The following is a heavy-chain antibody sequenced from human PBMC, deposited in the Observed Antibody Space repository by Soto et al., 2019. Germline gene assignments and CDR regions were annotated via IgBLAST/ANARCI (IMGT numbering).Heavy chain of an antibody. CDR2: ISYDGSNK. V-gene: IGHV3-30-3*01. J-gene: IGHJ6*01. CDR1: GFTFSSYA. CDR3: ARGPPDLRFLEWLLSGMDV. Sequence: QVQLVESGGGVVQPGRSLRLSCAASGFTFSSYAMHWVRQAPGKGLEWVAVISYDGSNKYYADSVKGRFTISRDNSKNTLYLQMNSLRAEDTAVYYCARGPPDLRFLEWLLSGMDVW. D-gene: IGHD3-3*01.